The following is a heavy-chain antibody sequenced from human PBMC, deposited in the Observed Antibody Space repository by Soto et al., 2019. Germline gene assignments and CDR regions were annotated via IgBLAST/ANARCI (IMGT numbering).Heavy chain of an antibody. J-gene: IGHJ4*02. CDR3: VRNPSAGDSAGY. CDR2: IIPILGIA. CDR1: GGTFSSYT. V-gene: IGHV1-69*02. D-gene: IGHD2-21*01. Sequence: QVQLVQSGAEVKKPGSSVKVSCKASGGTFSSYTISWVRQAPGQGLEWMGRIIPILGIASYAQKFQGRVTITADKPSITAYMELSSLRSEDTAVYYCVRNPSAGDSAGYWGQGTLVTVSS.